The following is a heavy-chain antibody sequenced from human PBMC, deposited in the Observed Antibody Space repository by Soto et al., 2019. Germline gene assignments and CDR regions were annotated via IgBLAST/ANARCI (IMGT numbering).Heavy chain of an antibody. Sequence: QVYLVQSGAEVRRPGASVKVSCTAFGYILTGYSLHWVRQAPGQGLEWMGGIDPNSGATNSAEKFHGRVSMTRDTSISAASLELSSLRSDDTAVYYCARGYGSSPNMELRFGMDVWGQGTTISVSS. CDR2: IDPNSGAT. D-gene: IGHD5-18*01. CDR1: GYILTGYS. J-gene: IGHJ6*02. V-gene: IGHV1-2*02. CDR3: ARGYGSSPNMELRFGMDV.